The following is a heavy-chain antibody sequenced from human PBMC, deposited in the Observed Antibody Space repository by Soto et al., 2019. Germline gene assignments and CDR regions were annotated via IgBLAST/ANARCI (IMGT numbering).Heavy chain of an antibody. CDR2: ISPGSRYP. Sequence: QVQLVESGGGLVPPGGPLRLSCAGSGFTFGDSYMSWIRQAPGKGLEWLSYISPGSRYPAYADSVKGRFTISRDNAKRSLYLQMMSLTAEDTAIYYCVRGGGGGFFDPWGQGTMVTVSS. CDR3: VRGGGGGFFDP. D-gene: IGHD2-15*01. V-gene: IGHV3-11*06. J-gene: IGHJ5*02. CDR1: GFTFGDSY.